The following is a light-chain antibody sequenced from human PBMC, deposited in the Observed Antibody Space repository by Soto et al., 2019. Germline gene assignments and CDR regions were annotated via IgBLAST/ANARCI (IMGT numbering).Light chain of an antibody. V-gene: IGLV2-14*01. J-gene: IGLJ2*01. CDR3: SSYANTDIVV. Sequence: QSALTQPASVSGSPGQSITISCTGTSSDVGGYNSVSWYQQHPGTAPKLMIYDVTDRPSGVSNRFSGSKSGNTASLTISGLQAEDEADYYCSSYANTDIVVFGGGTKLTVL. CDR2: DVT. CDR1: SSDVGGYNS.